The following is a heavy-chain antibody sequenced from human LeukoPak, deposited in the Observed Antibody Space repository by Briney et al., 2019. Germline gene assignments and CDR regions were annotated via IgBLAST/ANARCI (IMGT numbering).Heavy chain of an antibody. Sequence: SETLSLTCTVSGGSISSYYWRWIRQPPGKGLEWIGYIYTSGSTNYNPSLKSRVTISVDTSKNQFSLKLSPVTAADTAVYYCARLSRLVPDYDFWSGPKDYYFDYWGQGTLVTVSS. D-gene: IGHD3-3*01. CDR1: GGSISSYY. CDR2: IYTSGST. J-gene: IGHJ4*02. V-gene: IGHV4-4*09. CDR3: ARLSRLVPDYDFWSGPKDYYFDY.